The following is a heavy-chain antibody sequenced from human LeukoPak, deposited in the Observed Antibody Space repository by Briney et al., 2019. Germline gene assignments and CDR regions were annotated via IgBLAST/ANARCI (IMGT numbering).Heavy chain of an antibody. CDR2: IYSGGST. CDR3: AKGGHFSFFDV. Sequence: GGSLRLSCAASGFTVSSNYMSWVRQAPGKGLEWVSVIYSGGSTYYADSVKGRFTASRDNSENTHYLQMNSLSLEDTALYYCAKGGHFSFFDVWGRGTPVTVSS. CDR1: GFTVSSNY. V-gene: IGHV3-53*01. J-gene: IGHJ2*01.